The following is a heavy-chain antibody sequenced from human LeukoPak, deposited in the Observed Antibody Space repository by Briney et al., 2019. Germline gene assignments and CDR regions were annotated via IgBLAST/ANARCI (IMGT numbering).Heavy chain of an antibody. Sequence: PSETLSLTCAVYGGSFSGYYWSWIRQPPGKGLEWIGEINHSGSTNYNPSLKSRVTISVDTSKNQFSLKLSSVTAADTAVYYCARDYNGDYLYWYFDLWGRGTLVTVSS. CDR3: ARDYNGDYLYWYFDL. CDR1: GGSFSGYY. V-gene: IGHV4-34*01. CDR2: INHSGST. J-gene: IGHJ2*01. D-gene: IGHD4-17*01.